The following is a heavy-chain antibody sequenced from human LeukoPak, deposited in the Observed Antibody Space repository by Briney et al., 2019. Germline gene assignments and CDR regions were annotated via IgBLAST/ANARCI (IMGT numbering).Heavy chain of an antibody. Sequence: PGGTLRLSCAASGFTFSSYAMSWVRQAPGKGLEWVSAISGSGGSTYYADSMKGRFTMSRDNSKSTLYMQMNSLRAEDTAVYYCAKGYSTVTTVRRNWFDRWGQGTLVTVSS. CDR3: AKGYSTVTTVRRNWFDR. V-gene: IGHV3-23*01. CDR1: GFTFSSYA. D-gene: IGHD4-17*01. CDR2: ISGSGGST. J-gene: IGHJ5*02.